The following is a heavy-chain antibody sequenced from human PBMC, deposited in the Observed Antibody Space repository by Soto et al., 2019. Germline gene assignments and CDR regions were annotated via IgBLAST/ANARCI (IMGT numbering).Heavy chain of an antibody. CDR1: AGSISSYY. V-gene: IGHV4-59*01. D-gene: IGHD1-26*01. J-gene: IGHJ5*02. Sequence: PSETLSLPCTFSAGSISSYYGSCILQPPGKGLEWIGYIHYSGSTNYNPSLQSRVTISVDTSKNQFSLRLTSVTAADTAVYYCARESSGRYDWFDPWGQGTLVTVSS. CDR3: ARESSGRYDWFDP. CDR2: IHYSGST.